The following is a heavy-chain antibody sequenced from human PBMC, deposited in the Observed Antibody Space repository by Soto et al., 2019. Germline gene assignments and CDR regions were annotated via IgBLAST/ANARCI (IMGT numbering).Heavy chain of an antibody. D-gene: IGHD5-12*01. CDR1: GFTFSSYW. CDR2: INSDGSST. V-gene: IGHV3-74*01. Sequence: VGSLRLSCAASGFTFSSYWMHWVRQAPGKGLVWVSRINSDGSSTSYADSVKGRFTISRDNAKNTLYLQMNSLRAEDTAVYYCVSGGYSGYDHDYWGQGTLVTVSS. CDR3: VSGGYSGYDHDY. J-gene: IGHJ4*02.